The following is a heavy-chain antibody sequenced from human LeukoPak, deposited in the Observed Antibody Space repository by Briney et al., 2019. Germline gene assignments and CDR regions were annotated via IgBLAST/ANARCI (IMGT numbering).Heavy chain of an antibody. CDR3: GMAMDV. CDR1: GFILNNYW. Sequence: GGSLRLSCAASGFILNNYWMNWVRQAPGKGLEWVANIREDGSEQYYVDSVKGRFTISRDNAKKSLYLQMNSLRAEDTAVYFCGMAMDVWGQGTTVTVSS. V-gene: IGHV3-7*03. CDR2: IREDGSEQ. J-gene: IGHJ6*02.